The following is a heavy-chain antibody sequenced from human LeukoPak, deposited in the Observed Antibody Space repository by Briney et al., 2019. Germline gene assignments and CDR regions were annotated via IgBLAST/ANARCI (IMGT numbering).Heavy chain of an antibody. CDR1: GFTFGDYS. V-gene: IGHV3-49*04. CDR2: IRKKAYGGTT. Sequence: GGSLRLPCEASGFTFGDYSMSWVRQAPGKGLSWVGFIRKKAYGGTTEYAASVKGRFTISRDDSISIVYLQMNNLKTEDTAVYYCTRNDSPGPNWGQGTLVTVSS. CDR3: TRNDSPGPN. J-gene: IGHJ4*02. D-gene: IGHD2-15*01.